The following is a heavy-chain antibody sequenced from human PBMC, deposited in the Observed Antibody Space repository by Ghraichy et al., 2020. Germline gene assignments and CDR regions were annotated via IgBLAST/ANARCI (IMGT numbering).Heavy chain of an antibody. CDR2: IKQDGSEK. V-gene: IGHV3-7*01. CDR3: ARGLAAAGYYYYGMDV. Sequence: GGSLRLSCAASGFTFSSYWMSWVRQAPGKGLEWVANIKQDGSEKYYVDSVKGRFTISRDNAKNSLYLQMNSLRAEDTAVYYCARGLAAAGYYYYGMDVWGQGTTVTVSS. D-gene: IGHD6-13*01. CDR1: GFTFSSYW. J-gene: IGHJ6*02.